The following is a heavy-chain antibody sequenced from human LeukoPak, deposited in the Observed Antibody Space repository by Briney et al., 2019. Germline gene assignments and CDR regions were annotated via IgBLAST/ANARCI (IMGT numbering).Heavy chain of an antibody. CDR1: GFTVSSNY. CDR3: ARGTLNQWLVPLRAFDI. J-gene: IGHJ3*02. CDR2: IYSGGST. D-gene: IGHD6-19*01. V-gene: IGHV3-66*01. Sequence: GGSLRLSCAASGFTVSSNYMSWVRQAPGKGLEWVSLIYSGGSTYYADSVKGRFTISRDDSKNTLFLQMNSLRAEDTAVYYCARGTLNQWLVPLRAFDIWGQGTMVTVSS.